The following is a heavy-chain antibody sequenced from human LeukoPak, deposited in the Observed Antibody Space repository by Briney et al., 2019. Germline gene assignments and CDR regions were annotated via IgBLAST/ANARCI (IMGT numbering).Heavy chain of an antibody. CDR2: VNPFRGGT. CDR1: GYTFTAYY. J-gene: IGHJ4*02. D-gene: IGHD6-13*01. V-gene: IGHV1-2*02. CDR3: ARVKDSSSWHYFDF. Sequence: ASVKVSCKASGYTFTAYYIHWLRQAPGQGLEWMGWVNPFRGGTIPAQKLQDRVTMTKDTSINTAYMELSSLRSDDTAVYYCARVKDSSSWHYFDFWGQGTLVTVSS.